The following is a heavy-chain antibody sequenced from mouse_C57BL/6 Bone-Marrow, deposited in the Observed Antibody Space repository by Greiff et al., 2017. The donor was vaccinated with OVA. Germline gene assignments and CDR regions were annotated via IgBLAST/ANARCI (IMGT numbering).Heavy chain of an antibody. CDR3: ARGEYYYGSRDY. J-gene: IGHJ2*01. CDR1: GYTFTSYW. D-gene: IGHD1-1*01. CDR2: IYPGSGST. V-gene: IGHV1-55*01. Sequence: QVQLQQPGAELVKPGASVKMSCKASGYTFTSYWITWVKQRPGQGLEWIGDIYPGSGSTNYNEKFKSKATLTVDTSSSTAYMQLRSLTSEDSAVYYCARGEYYYGSRDYWGQGTTLTVSS.